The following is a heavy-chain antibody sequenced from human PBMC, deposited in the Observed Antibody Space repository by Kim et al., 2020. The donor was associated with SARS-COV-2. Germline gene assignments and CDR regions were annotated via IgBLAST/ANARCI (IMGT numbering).Heavy chain of an antibody. V-gene: IGHV3-23*01. Sequence: GGSLRLSCAASGFTFRTYAMNWVRHAPGKGLEWVASIRGTDYNTYYADSVKGRFTISRDNAKNTVFLQLNSLRADDSAMYLCAKSFGGFSYGKLDYWGQGTLVTVSS. D-gene: IGHD5-18*01. J-gene: IGHJ4*02. CDR2: IRGTDYNT. CDR1: GFTFRTYA. CDR3: AKSFGGFSYGKLDY.